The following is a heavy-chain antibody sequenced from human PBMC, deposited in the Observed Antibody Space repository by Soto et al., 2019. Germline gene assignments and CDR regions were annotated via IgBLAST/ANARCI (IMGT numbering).Heavy chain of an antibody. CDR2: IIPILGIA. CDR3: ARDSKSAMVTSGYYGMDV. Sequence: SVKVSCKASGCTFSSXAISWVRQAPGQGLEWMGRIIPILGIANYAQKFQGRVTITADKSTSTAYMELSSLRSEDTAVYYCARDSKSAMVTSGYYGMDVWGQGTTVTVSS. D-gene: IGHD5-18*01. CDR1: GCTFSSXA. V-gene: IGHV1-69*04. J-gene: IGHJ6*02.